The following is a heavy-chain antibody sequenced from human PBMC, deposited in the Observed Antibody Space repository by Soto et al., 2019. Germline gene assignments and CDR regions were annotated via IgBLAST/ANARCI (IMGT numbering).Heavy chain of an antibody. CDR3: AREGYSSSWLANRGHKFDY. J-gene: IGHJ4*02. V-gene: IGHV6-1*01. D-gene: IGHD6-13*01. Sequence: PSQTLSLTCAISGDSVSSNSAAWNWIRQSPSRGLEWLGRTYYRSKWYNDYAVSVKSRITINPDTSKNQFSLQLNSVTPEDTAVYYCAREGYSSSWLANRGHKFDYWGQGTLVTVSS. CDR2: TYYRSKWYN. CDR1: GDSVSSNSAA.